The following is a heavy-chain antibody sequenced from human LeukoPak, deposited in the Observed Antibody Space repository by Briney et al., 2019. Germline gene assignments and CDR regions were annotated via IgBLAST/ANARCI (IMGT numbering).Heavy chain of an antibody. CDR1: GGAFSGGGTY. V-gene: IGHV4-61*03. CDR2: IYSSGYT. Sequence: SETLSLTCTVSGGAFSGGGTYWNWIRQPPGKGLEWIGYIYSSGYTNYNPSLKSRVTMSIDTSKNHFSLKLTSVTAADTATYYCARETSLAGFASGLGFNYWGQGILVTVSS. D-gene: IGHD6-19*01. J-gene: IGHJ4*02. CDR3: ARETSLAGFASGLGFNY.